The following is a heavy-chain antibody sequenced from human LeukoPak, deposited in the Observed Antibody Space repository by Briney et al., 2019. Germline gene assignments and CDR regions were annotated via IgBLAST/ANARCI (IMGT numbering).Heavy chain of an antibody. V-gene: IGHV3-53*01. J-gene: IGHJ4*02. Sequence: GGSLRLSCAASGFTVSSNYMSWVRQAPGKGLEWVSVIYSGGSTYYADSVKGRFTISRDNSKNTLYLQMNSLRAEDTAVYYCARDRSLTAGYYFDYWGQGTLVTVSS. CDR3: ARDRSLTAGYYFDY. CDR1: GFTVSSNY. CDR2: IYSGGST.